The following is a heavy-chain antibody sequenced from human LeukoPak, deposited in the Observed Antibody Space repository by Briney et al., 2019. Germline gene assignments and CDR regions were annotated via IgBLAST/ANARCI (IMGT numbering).Heavy chain of an antibody. V-gene: IGHV5-10-1*01. CDR1: GYSFTTYW. CDR3: ARHAKAYGSSCDY. D-gene: IGHD6-13*01. J-gene: IGHJ4*02. CDR2: IDPSDSYT. Sequence: GESLKISCKGSGYSFTTYWISWVRQMPGKGLEWMGGIDPSDSYTNYSPSFQGHVTISADKSFSTAYLQWTSLKASDTAMYYCARHAKAYGSSCDYWGQGTLVTVSS.